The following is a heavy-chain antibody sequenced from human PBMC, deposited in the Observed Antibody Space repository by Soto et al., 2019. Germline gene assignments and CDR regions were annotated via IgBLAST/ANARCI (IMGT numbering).Heavy chain of an antibody. D-gene: IGHD2-2*01. Sequence: QVQLVQSGAEVKKPGSSVKVSCKASGGTFSSYAISWVRQAPGQGLEWMGGIIPIFGTANYAQKFQGRVKITADESTSTAYMELSSLRSEDTAVYYCARTSSDIVVVPAAKHYNWFDPWGQGTLVTVSS. V-gene: IGHV1-69*01. J-gene: IGHJ5*02. CDR1: GGTFSSYA. CDR2: IIPIFGTA. CDR3: ARTSSDIVVVPAAKHYNWFDP.